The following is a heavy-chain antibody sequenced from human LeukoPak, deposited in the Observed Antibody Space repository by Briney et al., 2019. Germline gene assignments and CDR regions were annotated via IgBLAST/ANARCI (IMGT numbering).Heavy chain of an antibody. D-gene: IGHD1-26*01. CDR2: IYQSGST. V-gene: IGHV4-30-2*01. J-gene: IGHJ4*02. CDR3: ARDQAGSYGFDY. CDR1: GSSISSGGHY. Sequence: PSETLSLTCTVSGSSISSGGHYWSWIRQPPGKGLEWIGNIYQSGSTYYNPSLKSRVTISVDTSKNQFSLKLSSVTAADTAVYYCARDQAGSYGFDYWGQGTLVTVSS.